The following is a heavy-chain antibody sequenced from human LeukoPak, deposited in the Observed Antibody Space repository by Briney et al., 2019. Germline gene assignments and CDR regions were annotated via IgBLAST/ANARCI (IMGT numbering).Heavy chain of an antibody. CDR3: ARDGRYYDFWSGYYLQNYYYYMDV. J-gene: IGHJ6*03. Sequence: PGGSLRLSCAASGFTFSSYSMNWVRQAPGKGLEWVSYISSSSSTIYYADSVKGRFTISRDNAKNSLYLQMNSLRAEDTAVYYCARDGRYYDFWSGYYLQNYYYYMDVWGKGTTVTVSS. CDR2: ISSSSSTI. CDR1: GFTFSSYS. D-gene: IGHD3-3*01. V-gene: IGHV3-48*01.